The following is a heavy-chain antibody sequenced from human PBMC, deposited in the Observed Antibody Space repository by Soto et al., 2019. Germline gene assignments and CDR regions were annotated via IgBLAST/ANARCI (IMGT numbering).Heavy chain of an antibody. D-gene: IGHD3-22*01. CDR3: ARVFTMIVVVIDSESDAFDI. CDR2: IGAYNGNT. J-gene: IGHJ3*02. V-gene: IGHV1-18*01. CDR1: GYTFTSYG. Sequence: ASVKVSCKASGYTFTSYGISWVRQAPGQGLEWMGWIGAYNGNTNYAQKLQGRVTMTTDTSTSTAYMELRSLRSDDTAVYYCARVFTMIVVVIDSESDAFDIWGQGTMVTVSS.